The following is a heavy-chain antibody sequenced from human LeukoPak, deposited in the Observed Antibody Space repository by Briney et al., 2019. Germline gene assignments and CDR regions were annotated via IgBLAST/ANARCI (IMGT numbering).Heavy chain of an antibody. CDR2: ISWNSGSI. CDR1: GFTFDDYA. D-gene: IGHD3-22*01. J-gene: IGHJ4*02. Sequence: TGGSLRLSCAASGFTFDDYATHWVRQAPGKGLEWVSGISWNSGSIGYADSVKGRFTISRDNAKNSLYLQMNSLRAEDTALYYCAKDRYYDSSGCFDYWGQGALVTVSS. CDR3: AKDRYYDSSGCFDY. V-gene: IGHV3-9*01.